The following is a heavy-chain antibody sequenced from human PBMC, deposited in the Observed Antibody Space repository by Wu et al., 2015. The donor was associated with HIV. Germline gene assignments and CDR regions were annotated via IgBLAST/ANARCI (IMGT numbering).Heavy chain of an antibody. CDR2: IVVGSGNT. Sequence: QMQLVQSGPEVKKPGTSVKVSCKAFGLILSGSGMQWVRQARGQNPEWIGWIVVGSGNTNYAQKFQERVTITRDMSVNTAYMELRSLRSEDTGVYYCVAGDAVTTLSYWGQGTLVTVSS. CDR1: GLILSGSG. V-gene: IGHV1-58*02. J-gene: IGHJ4*02. D-gene: IGHD4-17*01. CDR3: VAGDAVTTLSY.